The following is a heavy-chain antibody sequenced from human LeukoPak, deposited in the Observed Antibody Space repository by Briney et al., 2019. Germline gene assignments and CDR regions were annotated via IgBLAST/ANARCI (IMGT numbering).Heavy chain of an antibody. CDR3: ARGPPLRFLEWEAPY. D-gene: IGHD3-3*01. CDR1: GYTFTSYG. CDR2: INPSGGST. Sequence: ASVKVSCKASGYTFTSYGTSWVRQAPGQGLEWMGIINPSGGSTSYAQKFQGRVTMTRDTSTSTVYMELSSLRSEDTAVYYCARGPPLRFLEWEAPYWGQGTLVTVSS. V-gene: IGHV1-46*01. J-gene: IGHJ4*02.